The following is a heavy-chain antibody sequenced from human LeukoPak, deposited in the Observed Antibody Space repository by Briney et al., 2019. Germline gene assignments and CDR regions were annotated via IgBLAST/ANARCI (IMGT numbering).Heavy chain of an antibody. V-gene: IGHV4-59*01. CDR1: GGSISSYY. Sequence: SETLSLTCTVSGGSISSYYWSWIRQPPGKGLEWIGYISYSGSTNYNPSLKSRVTISVDTSKNQFSLKLSPVTTADTAVYYRARGRDGYNKAYFDYWGQGTLVTVSS. D-gene: IGHD5-24*01. J-gene: IGHJ4*02. CDR2: ISYSGST. CDR3: ARGRDGYNKAYFDY.